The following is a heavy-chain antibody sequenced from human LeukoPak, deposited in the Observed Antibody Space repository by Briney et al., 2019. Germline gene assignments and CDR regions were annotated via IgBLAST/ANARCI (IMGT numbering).Heavy chain of an antibody. V-gene: IGHV1-2*02. CDR1: GYTFTGYY. J-gene: IGHJ5*02. CDR3: AREATMILNWFDP. D-gene: IGHD3-22*01. CDR2: INPNSGGA. Sequence: ASVKVSCKASGYTFTGYYMHWVRQAPGQGLEWMGWINPNSGGANYAQKFQGRVTMTRDTSISTAYMELSRLRSDDTAVYYCAREATMILNWFDPWGQGTLVTVSS.